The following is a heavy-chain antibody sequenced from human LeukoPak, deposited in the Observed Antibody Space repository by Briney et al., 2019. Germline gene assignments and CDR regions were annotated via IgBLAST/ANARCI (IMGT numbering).Heavy chain of an antibody. Sequence: SETLSLTSTVSGGSISSYYWSWIRQPAGKVLEWIGRIYTSGSTNYNPSLKSRVTISVDKSKNQFSLKLSSVTAADTAVYYCAREPGYSGSFDYWGQGTLVTVSS. J-gene: IGHJ4*02. V-gene: IGHV4-4*07. CDR3: AREPGYSGSFDY. CDR1: GGSISSYY. D-gene: IGHD3-9*01. CDR2: IYTSGST.